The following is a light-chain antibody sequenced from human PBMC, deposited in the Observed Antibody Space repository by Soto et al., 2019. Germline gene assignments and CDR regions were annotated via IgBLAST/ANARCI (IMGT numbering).Light chain of an antibody. J-gene: IGKJ4*01. CDR2: DVS. Sequence: DIQMIQSPSSLSASVGDRVTITCQASQDIKNYLNWYQQKPGKAPKLLIYDVSNLETGVPSRCSGSGCGTHFSLTISSLQPEDVATYYCQHYEHLPPLTFGGGTRVQIK. CDR3: QHYEHLPPLT. V-gene: IGKV1-33*01. CDR1: QDIKNY.